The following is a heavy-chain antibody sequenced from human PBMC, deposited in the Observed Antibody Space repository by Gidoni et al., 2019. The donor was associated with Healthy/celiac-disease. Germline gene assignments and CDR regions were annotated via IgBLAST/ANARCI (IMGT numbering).Heavy chain of an antibody. Sequence: EVQLLESGGGLVQPGGSLRLSCAASGFTFSSYAIIWVRQAPGKGLEWVSDIIGSGGSTYYADSVKGRFTISIDNSKNTLYLQMNSLRAEDTAVYYCAKDWGIAVAGTGFGDYWGQGTLVTVSS. CDR2: IIGSGGST. J-gene: IGHJ4*02. CDR1: GFTFSSYA. D-gene: IGHD6-19*01. CDR3: AKDWGIAVAGTGFGDY. V-gene: IGHV3-23*01.